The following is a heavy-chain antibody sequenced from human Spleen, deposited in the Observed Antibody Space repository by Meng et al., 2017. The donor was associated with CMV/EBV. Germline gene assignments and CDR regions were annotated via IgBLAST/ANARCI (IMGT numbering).Heavy chain of an antibody. CDR3: AREGHPRMVRGGLDV. J-gene: IGHJ6*02. CDR1: GDSITNSDYY. V-gene: IGHV4-39*07. D-gene: IGHD3-10*01. Sequence: SETLSLTCTVSGDSITNSDYYWGWIRQPPGMGLEWVGSIYYSGNTYYKSSLKSRITISRDTSKNQFFLNLSSVTAADTAVYYCAREGHPRMVRGGLDVWGQGATVTVSS. CDR2: IYYSGNT.